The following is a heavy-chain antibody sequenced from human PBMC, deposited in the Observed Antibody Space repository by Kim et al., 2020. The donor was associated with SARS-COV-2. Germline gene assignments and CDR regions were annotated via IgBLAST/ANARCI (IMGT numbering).Heavy chain of an antibody. CDR3: ARGYGDYGY. Sequence: SETLSLTCTVSGGSISSYYWSWIRQPPGKGLEWIGYIYYSGSTNYNPSLKSRVTISVDTSKNQFSLKLSSVTAADTAVYYCARGYGDYGYWGQGTLVTVSS. J-gene: IGHJ4*02. D-gene: IGHD4-17*01. V-gene: IGHV4-59*01. CDR1: GGSISSYY. CDR2: IYYSGST.